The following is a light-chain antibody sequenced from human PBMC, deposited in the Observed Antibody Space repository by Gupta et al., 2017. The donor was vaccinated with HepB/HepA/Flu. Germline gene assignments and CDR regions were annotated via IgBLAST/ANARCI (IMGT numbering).Light chain of an antibody. Sequence: EIVLTQSPGTLSLSPGERATLSCRASQSGSSSYLAWYQQKPGQAPRLLIYGASTRATGIPDRFSGSGSGTDFTLTISRLEPEDFAVYYCQQYGNSPFTFGPGTKVDIK. V-gene: IGKV3-20*01. CDR3: QQYGNSPFT. J-gene: IGKJ3*01. CDR2: GAS. CDR1: QSGSSSY.